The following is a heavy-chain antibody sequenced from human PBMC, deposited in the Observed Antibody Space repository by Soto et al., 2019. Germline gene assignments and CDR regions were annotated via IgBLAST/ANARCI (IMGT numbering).Heavy chain of an antibody. V-gene: IGHV4-31*03. D-gene: IGHD2-2*01. J-gene: IGHJ5*02. CDR3: ARDMRYCSSTSCSRHWFDP. CDR1: GGSISSGGYY. Sequence: QVQLQESGPGLVKPSQTLSLTCTVSGGSISSGGYYWSWIRQHPGKGLEWIGYIYYSGSTYYNPSLKSRVTISVDTSKNQFSLKLSSVTAADTAVYYCARDMRYCSSTSCSRHWFDPWGQGTLVTVSS. CDR2: IYYSGST.